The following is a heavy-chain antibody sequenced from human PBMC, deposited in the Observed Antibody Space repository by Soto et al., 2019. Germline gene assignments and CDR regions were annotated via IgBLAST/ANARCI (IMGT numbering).Heavy chain of an antibody. CDR1: GGSISSSSYY. J-gene: IGHJ4*02. V-gene: IGHV4-39*01. Sequence: PSETLSLTCTVSGGSISSSSYYWGWIRQPPGKGLEWIGSIYYSGSTYYNPSLKSRVTISVDTSKNQFSLKLSSVTAADTAVYYCARLDIVLVPAAIQYFDYWGQGTLVTVSS. CDR2: IYYSGST. CDR3: ARLDIVLVPAAIQYFDY. D-gene: IGHD2-2*02.